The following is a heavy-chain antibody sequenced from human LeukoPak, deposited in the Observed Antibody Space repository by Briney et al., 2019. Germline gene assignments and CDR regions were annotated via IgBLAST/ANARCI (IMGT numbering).Heavy chain of an antibody. CDR2: IRHDGSNK. V-gene: IGHV3-30*02. Sequence: PGGSLRLSCAASGFTFSSYGMHWVRQAPGKGLEWVAFIRHDGSNKYYADSVKGRFTISRDNSKNTLYLQMNSLRAEDTAVYYCARDNSGSYFDVFDIWGQGTMVTVSS. CDR1: GFTFSSYG. J-gene: IGHJ3*02. D-gene: IGHD1-26*01. CDR3: ARDNSGSYFDVFDI.